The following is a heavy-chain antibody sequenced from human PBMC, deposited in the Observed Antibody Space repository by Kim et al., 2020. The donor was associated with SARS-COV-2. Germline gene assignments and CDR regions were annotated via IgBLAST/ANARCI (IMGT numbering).Heavy chain of an antibody. CDR3: ATWDKKNNAWGIVY. CDR1: GFTFSQYH. D-gene: IGHD1-26*01. V-gene: IGHV3-7*01. CDR2: IRPDSSGK. Sequence: GGSLRLSCAASGFTFSQYHMTWVRQTPGKALEWVANIRPDSSGKFYVDSLKGRFTISRDNAQNSLYLQMNSLRPEDTAVYFCATWDKKNNAWGIVYWGQGTLVTVSS. J-gene: IGHJ4*02.